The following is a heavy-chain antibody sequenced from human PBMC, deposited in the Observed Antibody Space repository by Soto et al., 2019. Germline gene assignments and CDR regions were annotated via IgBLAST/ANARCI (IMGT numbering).Heavy chain of an antibody. CDR2: ISAYNGNT. V-gene: IGHV1-18*01. D-gene: IGHD6-13*01. J-gene: IGHJ5*02. CDR1: GYTFTSYG. CDR3: ARVAAAAGTDEAGWFDP. Sequence: QVQLVQSGAEVKKPGASVKVSCKASGYTFTSYGISWVRQAPGQGLEWMGWISAYNGNTNYAQKLQGRVTMTTDTSTSTAYMALRSLRSDDTAVYYCARVAAAAGTDEAGWFDPWGQGTLVTVSS.